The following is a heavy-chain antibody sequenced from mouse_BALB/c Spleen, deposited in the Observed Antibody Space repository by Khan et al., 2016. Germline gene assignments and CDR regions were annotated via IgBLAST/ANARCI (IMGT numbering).Heavy chain of an antibody. J-gene: IGHJ4*01. Sequence: VQLQQSGPGLVKPSQSLYLTCTVTGHSITSDYAWNRIRQFAGNKLEWMGYISESGSTSYNPSLKSRISITRDTSKNQFFLQLNSVTTEDTATSDCASGGLSYAMDSWGQGTSVTVSS. CDR3: ASGGLSYAMDS. CDR1: GHSITSDYA. CDR2: ISESGST. V-gene: IGHV3-2*02.